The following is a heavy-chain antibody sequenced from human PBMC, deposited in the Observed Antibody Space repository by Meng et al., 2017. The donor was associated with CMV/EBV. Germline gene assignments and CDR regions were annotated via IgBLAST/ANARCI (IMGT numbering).Heavy chain of an antibody. J-gene: IGHJ5*02. CDR2: ITHSGGT. CDR3: ARGVGGWFDP. CDR1: GGSFGGYD. Sequence: QVPVPQGGLGPLKPSGTLSLACAVYGGSFGGYDWSRIRQPPGKGLGWIGEITHSGGTNYHPSLKSRVTISVDTSKNQFSLKLISVTAADTAWYYCARGVGGWFDPWGQGTLVTVSS. D-gene: IGHD1-26*01. V-gene: IGHV4-34*01.